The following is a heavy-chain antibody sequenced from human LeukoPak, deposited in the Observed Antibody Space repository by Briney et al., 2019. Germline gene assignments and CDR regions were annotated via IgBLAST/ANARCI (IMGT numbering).Heavy chain of an antibody. Sequence: GESLKISCQASGYSFTTYWIGWVRQMPGKGLGWMGVIYPGDSDTRYSPSFQGQVTISADKSISTAYLQWSTLTASDTAIYYCATYSHQLTRIDSWGQGTLVTVFS. V-gene: IGHV5-51*01. CDR2: IYPGDSDT. J-gene: IGHJ4*02. CDR1: GYSFTTYW. D-gene: IGHD2-15*01. CDR3: ATYSHQLTRIDS.